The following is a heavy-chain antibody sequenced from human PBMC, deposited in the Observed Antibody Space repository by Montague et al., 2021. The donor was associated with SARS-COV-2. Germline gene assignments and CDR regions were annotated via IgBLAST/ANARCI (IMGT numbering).Heavy chain of an antibody. CDR1: GGSISSSSYY. J-gene: IGHJ6*02. Sequence: SETLSLTCTVSGGSISSSSYYWGWIRQAPGKGLEWTGSIYYSGSTYYNPSLKSRVTISVDTSKNQFSLKLSSVTAADTAVYYCARDPSRQPLLYPIGDYYYGMDVWGQGTTVTVSS. D-gene: IGHD2-2*02. CDR3: ARDPSRQPLLYPIGDYYYGMDV. V-gene: IGHV4-39*07. CDR2: IYYSGST.